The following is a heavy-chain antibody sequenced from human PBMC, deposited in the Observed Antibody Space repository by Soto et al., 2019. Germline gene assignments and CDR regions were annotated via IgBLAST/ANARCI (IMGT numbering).Heavy chain of an antibody. CDR1: GGTFSSYA. CDR2: IIPIFGTA. V-gene: IGHV1-69*06. CDR3: ARGYCSSTSCYPPRLELPGGMDV. J-gene: IGHJ6*02. D-gene: IGHD2-2*01. Sequence: SVKVSCKASGGTFSSYAISWVRQAPGQGLEWMGGIIPIFGTANYAQKFQGRVTITADKSASTAYMELSSLRSEDTAVYYCARGYCSSTSCYPPRLELPGGMDVWGQGTTVTVSS.